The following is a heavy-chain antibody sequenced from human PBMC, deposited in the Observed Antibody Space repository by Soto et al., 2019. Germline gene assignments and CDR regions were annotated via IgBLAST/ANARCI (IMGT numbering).Heavy chain of an antibody. CDR1: GGSISSYY. J-gene: IGHJ4*02. CDR2: ISYSEST. Sequence: PSETLSLTCTVSGGSISSYYWIWIRQPPGKGLEWIGYISYSESTNYNPSLKSRPTISVDTSKNQFSLKLRSVTAADTAVYYCARASPYGDYALDYWGQGTLVTVSS. D-gene: IGHD4-17*01. CDR3: ARASPYGDYALDY. V-gene: IGHV4-59*01.